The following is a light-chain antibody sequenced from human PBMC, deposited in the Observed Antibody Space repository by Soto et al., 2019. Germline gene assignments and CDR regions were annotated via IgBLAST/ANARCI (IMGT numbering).Light chain of an antibody. CDR1: QGIRSN. CDR2: AAS. CDR3: QQLDTYPLT. Sequence: IQLTQSPSFLSASVRDRVTITCRASQGIRSNLAWYQQKPGKAPKLLIYAASTVQSGVPSRFSGSGSGTEFTLTISSLQPEDFATYFCQQLDTYPLTFGPGTKVDIK. J-gene: IGKJ3*01. V-gene: IGKV1-9*01.